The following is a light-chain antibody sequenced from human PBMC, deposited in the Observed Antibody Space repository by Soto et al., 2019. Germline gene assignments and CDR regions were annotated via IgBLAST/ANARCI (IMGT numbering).Light chain of an antibody. CDR2: EAS. CDR3: QQYNSYLT. J-gene: IGKJ4*01. V-gene: IGKV1-5*03. CDR1: QSIGMW. Sequence: DIQMTQSPSTLSASVGDRVTITCRASQSIGMWLAWYQQKPGKAPKLLIYEASGLEGGVPSRFSGSGSGTEFTLTISSLQPDDFATYYCQQYNSYLTFGGGTTVEIK.